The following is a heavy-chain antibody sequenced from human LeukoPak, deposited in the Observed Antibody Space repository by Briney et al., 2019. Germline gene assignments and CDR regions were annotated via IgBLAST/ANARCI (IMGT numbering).Heavy chain of an antibody. D-gene: IGHD1-26*01. CDR1: GYTFNDNY. J-gene: IGHJ6*02. Sequence: ASVKVSCKASGYTFNDNYIQWVRQAPGQGLEWMGRINPNSGDTHYAQKFQGRVTLTRDTSISTAYIELSRLRSDDTAVYYCARGEKSPQYYYYGMDVWGQGTTVTVSS. CDR3: ARGEKSPQYYYYGMDV. V-gene: IGHV1-2*06. CDR2: INPNSGDT.